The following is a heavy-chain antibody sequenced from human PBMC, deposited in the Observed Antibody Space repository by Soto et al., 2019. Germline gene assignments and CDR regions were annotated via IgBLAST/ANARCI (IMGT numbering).Heavy chain of an antibody. J-gene: IGHJ4*02. CDR2: ISSSSSYI. D-gene: IGHD3-10*01. Sequence: PGVSLGHSNSASGFTFSSYSMNWVRQAPGKGLEWVSSISSSSSYIYYADSVKGRFTISRDNAKNSLYLQMNSLRAEDTAVYYCATAPESWSCYNPLLHFDYRGQVTMVTVAS. CDR1: GFTFSSYS. CDR3: ATAPESWSCYNPLLHFDY. V-gene: IGHV3-21*01.